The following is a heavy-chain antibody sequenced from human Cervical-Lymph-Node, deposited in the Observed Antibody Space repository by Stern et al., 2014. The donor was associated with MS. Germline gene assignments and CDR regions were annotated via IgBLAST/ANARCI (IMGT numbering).Heavy chain of an antibody. CDR2: ISYDGSNK. J-gene: IGHJ3*02. D-gene: IGHD3-16*01. Sequence: QVQLVQSGGGVVQPGRALRLSCAASGFTFSSYAMHWVRQAPGKGLEWVAGISYDGSNKYYADSVKGRFTISRDNSKNTLYLQMNSLRDEDTAVYYCAKDRGGMCCDDFDIWGQGTMVTVSS. CDR1: GFTFSSYA. CDR3: AKDRGGMCCDDFDI. V-gene: IGHV3-30*18.